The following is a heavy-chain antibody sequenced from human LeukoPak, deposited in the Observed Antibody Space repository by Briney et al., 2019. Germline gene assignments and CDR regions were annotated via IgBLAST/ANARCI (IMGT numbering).Heavy chain of an antibody. CDR3: ARGGSYTAFDI. J-gene: IGHJ3*02. V-gene: IGHV4-59*01. CDR2: IYYSGST. Sequence: PSETLSLTCTVSGGSISSYYWSWIRQPPGKGLEWIGYIYYSGSTNYNPSLTSRVTISVDTSKNQFSLKLSSVTAADTAVYYCARGGSYTAFDIWGQGTMVTVSS. D-gene: IGHD3-10*01. CDR1: GGSISSYY.